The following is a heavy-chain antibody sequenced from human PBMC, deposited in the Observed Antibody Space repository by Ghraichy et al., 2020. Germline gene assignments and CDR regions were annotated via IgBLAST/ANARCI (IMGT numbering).Heavy chain of an antibody. D-gene: IGHD3-16*01. V-gene: IGHV1-69*06. CDR1: RGTFSSSS. Sequence: SVKVTCEASRGTFSSSSFNWVRQAPGQGLEWMGGIITMFGTANYAQKFEDRVTITADTSTSTVYLELSSLRSEDTAIYFCAGGDTASPTFDYWGQGTLVTVSS. J-gene: IGHJ4*02. CDR2: IITMFGTA. CDR3: AGGDTASPTFDY.